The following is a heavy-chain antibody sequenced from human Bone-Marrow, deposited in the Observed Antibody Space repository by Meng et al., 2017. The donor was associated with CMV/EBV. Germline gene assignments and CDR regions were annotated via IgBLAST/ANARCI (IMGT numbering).Heavy chain of an antibody. J-gene: IGHJ6*02. V-gene: IGHV3-74*01. CDR1: GFTFSSYW. CDR3: ARDIDRRITIFDYYYYGMDV. D-gene: IGHD3-3*01. Sequence: GGSLRLSCAASGFTFSSYWMHWVRQAPGKGLVWVSRINSDGSSTSYADSVKGRFTISRDNAKNTLYLQMNSLRAEDTAVYYCARDIDRRITIFDYYYYGMDVWGQGTTVTVSS. CDR2: INSDGSST.